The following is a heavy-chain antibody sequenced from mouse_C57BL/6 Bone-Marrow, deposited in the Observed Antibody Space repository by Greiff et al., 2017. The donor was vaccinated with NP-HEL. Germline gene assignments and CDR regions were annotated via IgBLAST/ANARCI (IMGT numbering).Heavy chain of an antibody. CDR2: IHPNSGST. J-gene: IGHJ2*01. D-gene: IGHD2-4*01. V-gene: IGHV1-64*01. CDR3: ARYGLRRGYFDY. CDR1: GYTFTSYW. Sequence: QVQLKQSGAELVKPGASVKLSCKASGYTFTSYWMHWVKQRPGQGLEWIGMIHPNSGSTNYNEKFKSKATLTVDKSSSTAYMQLSSLTSEDSAVYYCARYGLRRGYFDYWGQGTTLTVSS.